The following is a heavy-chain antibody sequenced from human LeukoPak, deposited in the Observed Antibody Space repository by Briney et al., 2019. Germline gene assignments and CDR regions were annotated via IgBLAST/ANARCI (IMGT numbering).Heavy chain of an antibody. CDR2: IYSTGST. J-gene: IGHJ4*02. V-gene: IGHV3-53*01. Sequence: PGGSLRLSCAASGFSVSSTYMSWVRRAPGKGLEWVSVIYSTGSTYNADSVKGRFTISRDSSKNTVYLQMNSLRADDTAVYYCGRVVRYWGQGTLVTVSS. CDR1: GFSVSSTY. CDR3: GRVVRY. D-gene: IGHD2-21*01.